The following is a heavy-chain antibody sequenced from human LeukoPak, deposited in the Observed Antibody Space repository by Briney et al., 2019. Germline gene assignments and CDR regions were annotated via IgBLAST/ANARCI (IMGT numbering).Heavy chain of an antibody. CDR2: IRYDGSNK. CDR3: ATSSSSWYWVASY. Sequence: GGSLRLSCAASGFTFSSYGMHWVRQAPGKGLEWVAFIRYDGSNKYYADSVKGRFTISRDNSKNTLYLQMNSLRAEDTAVYYCATSSSSWYWVASYWGQGTLVTVSS. D-gene: IGHD6-13*01. CDR1: GFTFSSYG. V-gene: IGHV3-30*02. J-gene: IGHJ4*02.